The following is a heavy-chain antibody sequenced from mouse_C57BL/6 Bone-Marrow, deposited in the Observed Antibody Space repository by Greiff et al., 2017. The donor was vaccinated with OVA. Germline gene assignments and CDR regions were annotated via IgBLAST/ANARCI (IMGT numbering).Heavy chain of an antibody. D-gene: IGHD2-4*01. CDR2: ISSGSSTI. J-gene: IGHJ2*01. CDR1: GFTFSDYG. CDR3: ARGGLRHYFDY. Sequence: EVMLVESGGGLVKPGGSLKLSCAASGFTFSDYGMHWVRQAPEKGLEWVAYISSGSSTIYYADTVKGRFTISRDNAKNTLFLQMTSLRSEDTAMYYCARGGLRHYFDYWGQGTTLTVSS. V-gene: IGHV5-17*01.